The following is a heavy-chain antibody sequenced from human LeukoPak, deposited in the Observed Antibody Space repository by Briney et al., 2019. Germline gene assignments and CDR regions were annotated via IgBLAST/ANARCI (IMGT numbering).Heavy chain of an antibody. CDR1: GGSISSGGYY. V-gene: IGHV4-31*03. D-gene: IGHD5-18*01. J-gene: IGHJ4*02. CDR3: ATITSGYTKYYFDY. CDR2: IYYSGST. Sequence: SQTLSLTCTVSGGSISSGGYYWSWIRQHPGKGLEWIGYIYYSGSTYYNPSLKSRVTISVDTSKNQFSLKLSSVTAADTAVYYCATITSGYTKYYFDYWGQGTLVTVSS.